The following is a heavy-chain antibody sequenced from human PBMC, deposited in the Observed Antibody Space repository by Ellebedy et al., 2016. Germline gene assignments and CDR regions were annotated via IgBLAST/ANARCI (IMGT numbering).Heavy chain of an antibody. Sequence: SETLSLTCTVSGGSISSSSYYWGWIRQPPGKGLKWIGSIYYSGSTYYNPSLKSRVTISVDTSKNQFSLKLSSVTAADTAVYYCARRDYYYGMDVWGQGTTVTVSS. CDR3: ARRDYYYGMDV. CDR2: IYYSGST. V-gene: IGHV4-39*07. CDR1: GGSISSSSYY. J-gene: IGHJ6*02.